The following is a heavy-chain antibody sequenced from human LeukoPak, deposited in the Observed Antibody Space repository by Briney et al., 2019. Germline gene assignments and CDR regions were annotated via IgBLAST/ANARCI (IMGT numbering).Heavy chain of an antibody. CDR3: ARDWPLYCSSTSCYIRYYYYYMDV. D-gene: IGHD2-2*02. J-gene: IGHJ6*03. CDR2: IYTSGST. CDR1: GGSISSYY. V-gene: IGHV4-4*07. Sequence: SETLSLTCTVSGGSISSYYWSWIRQPAGKGLEWIGRIYTSGSTNYNPSLKSRVTMSVDTSKNQFSLKLSSVTAADTAVYYCARDWPLYCSSTSCYIRYYYYYMDVWGKGTTVTVSS.